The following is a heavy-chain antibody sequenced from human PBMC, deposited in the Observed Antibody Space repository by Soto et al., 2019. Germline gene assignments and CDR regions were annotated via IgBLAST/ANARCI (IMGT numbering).Heavy chain of an antibody. CDR3: ATAGGIAAAGTPRAFDI. CDR2: INHSGST. J-gene: IGHJ3*02. V-gene: IGHV4-34*01. CDR1: GGSFSGYY. D-gene: IGHD6-13*01. Sequence: SETLSLTCAVYGGSFSGYYWSWIRQPPGKGLEWIGEINHSGSTNYNPSLKSRVTISVDTSKNQFSLKLSSVTAADTAVYYCATAGGIAAAGTPRAFDIWGQGTMVTVSS.